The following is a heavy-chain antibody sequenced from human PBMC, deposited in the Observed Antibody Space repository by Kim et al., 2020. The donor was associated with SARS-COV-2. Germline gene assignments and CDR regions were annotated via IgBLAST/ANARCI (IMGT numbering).Heavy chain of an antibody. J-gene: IGHJ6*02. D-gene: IGHD3-22*01. V-gene: IGHV1-18*04. CDR3: ARVGYDSSGYLYYYYGMDV. CDR1: GYTFTSYG. CDR2: ISAYNGNT. Sequence: ASVKVSCKASGYTFTSYGISWVRQAPGQGLEWMGWISAYNGNTNYAQKLQGRVTMTTDTSTSTAYMELRSLRSDDTAVYYCARVGYDSSGYLYYYYGMDVWGQGTTVTVSS.